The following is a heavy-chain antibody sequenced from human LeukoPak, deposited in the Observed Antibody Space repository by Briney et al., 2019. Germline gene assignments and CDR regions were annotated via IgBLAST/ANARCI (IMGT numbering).Heavy chain of an antibody. CDR2: IYTSGST. V-gene: IGHV4-4*07. CDR1: GGSISSYY. Sequence: SETLSLTCTVSGGSISSYYWSWIRQPAGKGLEWIGRIYTSGSTNYNPSLKSRVTMSVDTSKNQFSLKLSSVTAADTAVYYCARGEPGVPAADMGGYYYYYMDVWGKGTTVTVSS. CDR3: ARGEPGVPAADMGGYYYYYMDV. J-gene: IGHJ6*03. D-gene: IGHD2-2*01.